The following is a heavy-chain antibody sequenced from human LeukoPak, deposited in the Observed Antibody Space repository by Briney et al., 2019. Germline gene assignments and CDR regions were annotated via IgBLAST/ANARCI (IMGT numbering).Heavy chain of an antibody. J-gene: IGHJ4*02. CDR1: GFTFSSYA. V-gene: IGHV3-23*01. D-gene: IGHD6-6*01. CDR2: ISGSGSST. Sequence: GGSLRLSCAASGFTFSSYAISWVRQAPGKGLEWVSAISGSGSSTYYADSVKGRFTISRDNSKNTPYLQMNSLRAEDTAVYYCAKASYSSSWWVVDYWGQGTLVTVSS. CDR3: AKASYSSSWWVVDY.